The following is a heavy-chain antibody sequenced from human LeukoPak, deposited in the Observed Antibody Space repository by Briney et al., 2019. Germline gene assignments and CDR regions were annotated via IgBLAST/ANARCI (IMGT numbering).Heavy chain of an antibody. J-gene: IGHJ4*02. CDR1: GYTFTSYG. V-gene: IGHV1-18*01. CDR2: ISAYNGNT. CDR3: ARSGMNYYDSSGYGCFDY. D-gene: IGHD3-22*01. Sequence: ASVKVSCKAPGYTFTSYGISWVRQAPGQGLEWMGWISAYNGNTNYAQKLQGRVTMTTDTSTSTAYMELRSLRSDDTAVYYCARSGMNYYDSSGYGCFDYWGQGTLVTVSS.